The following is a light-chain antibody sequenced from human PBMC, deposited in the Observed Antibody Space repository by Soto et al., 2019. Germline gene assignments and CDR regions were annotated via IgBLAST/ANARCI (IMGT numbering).Light chain of an antibody. Sequence: QSVLTQPPSASGSPGQSVTISCAGTSSDVGGYNYVSWYQQYPGKVPKLMIYEVSERPSGVTDRFSGSKSGNTAFLTVSGLQAEDEADYYCLSYADTAYVFGTGTKVTVL. V-gene: IGLV2-8*01. CDR2: EVS. CDR3: LSYADTAYV. J-gene: IGLJ1*01. CDR1: SSDVGGYNY.